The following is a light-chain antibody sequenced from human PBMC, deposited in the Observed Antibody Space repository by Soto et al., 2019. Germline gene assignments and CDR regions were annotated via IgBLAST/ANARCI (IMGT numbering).Light chain of an antibody. CDR3: QQDLRPPLT. Sequence: EIVMTQSPATLSVSPGERATLSCRASQSVFSSLAWYQQKPGQAPRLLIYGAATRATGIPARFSGSGSGTEFTLTISSLQSEDFAVYYCQQDLRPPLTFGPGTKVDIK. CDR2: GAA. J-gene: IGKJ3*01. CDR1: QSVFSS. V-gene: IGKV3-15*01.